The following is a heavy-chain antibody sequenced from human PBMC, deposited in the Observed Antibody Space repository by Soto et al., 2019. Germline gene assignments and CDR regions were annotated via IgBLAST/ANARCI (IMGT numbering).Heavy chain of an antibody. CDR3: AKDIGGGAAGH. J-gene: IGHJ4*02. CDR2: ISWNSGSI. CDR1: GFTFDDYA. Sequence: GGSLRLSCAASGFTFDDYAMHWVRQAPGKGLEWVSGISWNSGSIGYADSVKGRFTISRDNAKNSLYLQMNSLRAEDTALYYCAKDIGGGAAGHWGQGTLVTVSS. V-gene: IGHV3-9*01. D-gene: IGHD6-13*01.